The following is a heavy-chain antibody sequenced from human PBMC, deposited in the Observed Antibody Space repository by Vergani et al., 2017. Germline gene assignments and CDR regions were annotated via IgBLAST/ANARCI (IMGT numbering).Heavy chain of an antibody. V-gene: IGHV1-2*02. D-gene: IGHD3-10*01. CDR3: ARDGSYGSGKYYYYYGMDV. CDR2: INPNSGGT. Sequence: QVQLVQSGAEVKKPGASVKVSCKASGYTFTSYAMHWVRQAPGQRLEWMGWINPNSGGTNYAQKFQGRVTMTRDTSISTAYMELSRLRSDDTAVYYCARDGSYGSGKYYYYYGMDVWGQGTTVTVSS. J-gene: IGHJ6*02. CDR1: GYTFTSYA.